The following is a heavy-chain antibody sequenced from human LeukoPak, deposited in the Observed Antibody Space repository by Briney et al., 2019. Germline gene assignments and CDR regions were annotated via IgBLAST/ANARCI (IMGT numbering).Heavy chain of an antibody. V-gene: IGHV4-59*01. CDR1: GGSISTYY. D-gene: IGHD2-15*01. CDR2: IYYSGST. Sequence: KPSETLSLTCTVSGGSISTYYWSWIRQPPGKGLEWIGYIYYSGSTKYNPSLKSRVTISVDTSKNQFSLKLSSVTAADTAVYYCARGGSHCSGGSCYSLDWFDPWGQGTLVTVSS. J-gene: IGHJ5*02. CDR3: ARGGSHCSGGSCYSLDWFDP.